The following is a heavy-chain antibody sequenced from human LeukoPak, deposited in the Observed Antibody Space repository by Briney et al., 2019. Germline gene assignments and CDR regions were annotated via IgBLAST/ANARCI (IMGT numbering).Heavy chain of an antibody. V-gene: IGHV1-46*01. D-gene: IGHD3-16*01. CDR2: INPSAGNT. CDR1: GYTFTSYF. J-gene: IGHJ4*02. CDR3: AREEEGGTFDY. Sequence: ASVKVSCKASGYTFTSYFMHWVRQAPGQGLEWMGIINPSAGNTRYAQKFQGRVTLTRDTSTSTVYMELSSLGSEDTAVYYCAREEEGGTFDYWGQGTLVTVSS.